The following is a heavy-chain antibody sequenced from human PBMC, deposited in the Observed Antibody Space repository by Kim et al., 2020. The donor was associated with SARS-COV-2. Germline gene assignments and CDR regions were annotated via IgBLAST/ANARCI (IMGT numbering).Heavy chain of an antibody. D-gene: IGHD4-4*01. Sequence: VSRKGRFTISRDNSRNARNLEMNSLRAEDTALYYCAKVTTKTAPFYDSWGQGTLVTVSS. J-gene: IGHJ4*02. V-gene: IGHV3-23*01. CDR3: AKVTTKTAPFYDS.